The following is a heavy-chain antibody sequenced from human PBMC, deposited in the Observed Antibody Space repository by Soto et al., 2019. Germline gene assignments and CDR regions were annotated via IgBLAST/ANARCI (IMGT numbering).Heavy chain of an antibody. D-gene: IGHD6-19*01. J-gene: IGHJ4*02. Sequence: LSLTCAVYGGSFSGYYWSWIRQPPGKGLEWIGEINHSGSTNYNPSLKSRVTISVDTSKNQFSLKLSSVTAADTAVYYCARGLSSGPEYYFDYWGQGTLVTVSS. CDR1: GGSFSGYY. CDR3: ARGLSSGPEYYFDY. V-gene: IGHV4-34*01. CDR2: INHSGST.